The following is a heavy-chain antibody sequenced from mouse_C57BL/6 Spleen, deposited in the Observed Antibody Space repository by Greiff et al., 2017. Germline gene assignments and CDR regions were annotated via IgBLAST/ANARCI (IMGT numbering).Heavy chain of an antibody. CDR3: ARQERDDPPFAY. V-gene: IGHV1-64*01. J-gene: IGHJ3*01. Sequence: QVQLQQPGAELVQPGASVKLSCKASGYTFTSYWMHWVKQRPGQGLEWIGMIHPNSGSTTYNEKFKGKATLTVDKSSSTADMQLSSLTSEDSAVYYCARQERDDPPFAYGGQGTRVTVSA. CDR1: GYTFTSYW. CDR2: IHPNSGST.